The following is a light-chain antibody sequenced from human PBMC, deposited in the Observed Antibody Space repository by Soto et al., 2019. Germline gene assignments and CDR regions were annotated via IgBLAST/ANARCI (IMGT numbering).Light chain of an antibody. CDR2: DIS. Sequence: DIQMTQSPSSLSASVGDRVTITCQASQVISNYLNWYQQKPGKAPKLLIYDISTLEIGVPSRFSGSGSGTDFTFTITGLQPEDIAAYYCQQYENLPYTFGQGTKLEI. CDR3: QQYENLPYT. CDR1: QVISNY. J-gene: IGKJ2*01. V-gene: IGKV1-33*01.